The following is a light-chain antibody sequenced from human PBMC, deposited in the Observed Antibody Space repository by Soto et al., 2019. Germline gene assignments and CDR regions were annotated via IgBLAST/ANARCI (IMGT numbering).Light chain of an antibody. CDR2: GAS. CDR1: QSVNSTY. CDR3: QQSET. Sequence: EIVLTQSPGTLSLSPGERATLSCRASQSVNSTYLAWYQQKPGQAPRLLIYGASSRATGIPDRFSGSGSGTDFTLTISRLEPEDFAVYYCQQSETFGQGTKVEIK. V-gene: IGKV3-20*01. J-gene: IGKJ1*01.